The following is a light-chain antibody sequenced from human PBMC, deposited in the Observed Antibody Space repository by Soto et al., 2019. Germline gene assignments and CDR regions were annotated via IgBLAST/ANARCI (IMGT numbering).Light chain of an antibody. Sequence: QSALTQPASVSGSPGQSITISCTGISGDVGTYNYVSWYQHHPGKAPKLMIYDVSSRPSGVSDRFSGSKSGNTASLTISGLQAEDEADYYCSSYASSSTLGGVFGGGTKVTVL. J-gene: IGLJ2*01. CDR2: DVS. V-gene: IGLV2-14*03. CDR3: SSYASSSTLGGV. CDR1: SGDVGTYNY.